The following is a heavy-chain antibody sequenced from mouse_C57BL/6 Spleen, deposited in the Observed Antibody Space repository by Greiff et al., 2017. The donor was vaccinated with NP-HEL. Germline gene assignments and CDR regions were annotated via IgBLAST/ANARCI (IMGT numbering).Heavy chain of an antibody. CDR3: ARNYYSNYAWFAY. Sequence: SGPELVKPGASVKISCKASRYSFTDYNMNWVKQSHGKSLEWIGVINPNYGTTSYNQKFKGKATLTVDQSSSTAYMQLNSLTSEDSAVYYCARNYYSNYAWFAYWGQGTLVTVSA. D-gene: IGHD2-5*01. CDR1: RYSFTDYN. J-gene: IGHJ3*01. CDR2: INPNYGTT. V-gene: IGHV1-39*01.